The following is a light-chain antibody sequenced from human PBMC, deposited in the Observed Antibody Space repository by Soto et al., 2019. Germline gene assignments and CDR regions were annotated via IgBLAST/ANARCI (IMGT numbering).Light chain of an antibody. CDR1: SSDVGGYNY. J-gene: IGLJ1*01. CDR3: SSYTSSSTPFV. CDR2: DVS. Sequence: QSVMTQPASVSGSPGKSITISCTGTSSDVGGYNYVSWYQQHPGKAPKLMIYDVSDRPSGVSNRFSGSKSGNTASLTISGLQAEDEADYFCSSYTSSSTPFVFGTGTKVTGL. V-gene: IGLV2-14*03.